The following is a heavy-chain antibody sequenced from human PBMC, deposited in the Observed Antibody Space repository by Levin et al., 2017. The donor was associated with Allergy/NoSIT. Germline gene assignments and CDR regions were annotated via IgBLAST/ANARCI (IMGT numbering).Heavy chain of an antibody. D-gene: IGHD2-15*01. CDR2: INTNTGNP. J-gene: IGHJ5*02. CDR1: GYTFTSYA. Sequence: ASVKVSCKASGYTFTSYAMNWVRQAPGQGLEWMGWINTNTGNPTYAQGFTGRFVFSLDTSVSTAYLQISSLKAEDTAVYYCARDSWGYCSGGSCVWFDPWGQGTLVTVSS. V-gene: IGHV7-4-1*02. CDR3: ARDSWGYCSGGSCVWFDP.